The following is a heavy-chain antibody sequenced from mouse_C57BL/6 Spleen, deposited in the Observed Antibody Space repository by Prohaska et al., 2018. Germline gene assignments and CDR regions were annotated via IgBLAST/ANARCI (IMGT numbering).Heavy chain of an antibody. CDR2: INPNNGGT. J-gene: IGHJ2*01. D-gene: IGHD1-1*01. V-gene: IGHV1-26*01. CDR3: ALYYYGSSYRDY. Sequence: QSHGKSLEWIGDINPNNGGTSYNQKFKGKATLTVDKSSSTAYMELRSLTSEDSAVYYCALYYYGSSYRDYWGQGTTLTVSS.